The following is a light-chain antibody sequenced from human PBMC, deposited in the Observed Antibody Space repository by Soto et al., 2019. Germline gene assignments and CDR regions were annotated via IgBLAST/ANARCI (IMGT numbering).Light chain of an antibody. CDR1: SSDIGSNNY. V-gene: IGLV2-14*01. CDR3: SSYTTTTRL. J-gene: IGLJ3*02. Sequence: QSALTQPASVSGSPGQSITISCTGTSSDIGSNNYVSWFQQRPGKAPTLIIYDVSNRPSGVSTHFSGSKSGNPASLTISGLLPEEEAEYYCSSYTTTTRLFGGGTKLTVL. CDR2: DVS.